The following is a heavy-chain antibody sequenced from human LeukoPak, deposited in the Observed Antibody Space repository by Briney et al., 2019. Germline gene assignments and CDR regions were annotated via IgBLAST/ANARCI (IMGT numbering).Heavy chain of an antibody. D-gene: IGHD3-10*01. CDR3: ARDSFHLPGRPKGYFDY. V-gene: IGHV1-69*05. Sequence: SVKVSCKASGGTFSSYAISWVRQAPGQGLEWMGGIIPIFGTANFAQKFQGRVTITTDESTSTAYMELSSLRSEDTAVYYCARDSFHLPGRPKGYFDYWGQGTVVTVSS. CDR2: IIPIFGTA. CDR1: GGTFSSYA. J-gene: IGHJ4*02.